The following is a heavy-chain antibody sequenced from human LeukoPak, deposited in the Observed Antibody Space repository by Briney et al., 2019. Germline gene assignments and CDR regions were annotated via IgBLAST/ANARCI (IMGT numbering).Heavy chain of an antibody. J-gene: IGHJ4*02. CDR1: GYTFTSYD. Sequence: ASVTVSCKASGYTFTSYDFNWVRPATGQRPEWMGWMRPNSGDTSYAQKFQDRVTMTRNTSISTAYMELSSLRSDDTAVYYCARGPPNWGYDYWGPGTLVTVSS. V-gene: IGHV1-8*01. D-gene: IGHD7-27*01. CDR2: MRPNSGDT. CDR3: ARGPPNWGYDY.